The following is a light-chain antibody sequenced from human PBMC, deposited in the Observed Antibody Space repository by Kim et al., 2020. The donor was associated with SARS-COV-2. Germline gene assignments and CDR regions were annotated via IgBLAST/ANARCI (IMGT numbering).Light chain of an antibody. Sequence: VTISCTGGSSNIGSDYDGHWYQQLPETAPKLLSYVTNNRPSGVPDRFSGSRSGTSASLAITGLQADDEADYFCQSYDSSLSGYVFGTGTKVTVL. J-gene: IGLJ1*01. CDR2: VTN. CDR1: SSNIGSDYD. V-gene: IGLV1-40*01. CDR3: QSYDSSLSGYV.